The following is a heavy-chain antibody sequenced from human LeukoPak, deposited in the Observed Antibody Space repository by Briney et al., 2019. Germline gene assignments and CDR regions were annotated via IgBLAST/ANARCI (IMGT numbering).Heavy chain of an antibody. CDR1: GYYINSGYY. J-gene: IGHJ4*02. CDR2: VYHSGST. CDR3: ARATDYGDSYFDH. D-gene: IGHD4-17*01. Sequence: SETLSLTCAVSGYYINSGYYWDWIRQPPGKGLEWIGNVYHSGSTYYNPSLKSRVTISVDMSKNHFSLELTSVTAADTAVYYCARATDYGDSYFDHWGQGTLVTVSS. V-gene: IGHV4-38-2*01.